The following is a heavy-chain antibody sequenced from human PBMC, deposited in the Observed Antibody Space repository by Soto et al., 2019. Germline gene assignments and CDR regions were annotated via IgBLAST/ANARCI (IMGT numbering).Heavy chain of an antibody. CDR3: ARDLWGYCGTDCYPLDA. J-gene: IGHJ6*02. D-gene: IGHD2-21*02. V-gene: IGHV4-59*11. CDR1: GGYISTHY. Sequence: PSETLSLTCTVSGGYISTHYWSWIRQTQGKGLEWIGYLYNTGSTIYNPSLESRVTISVDTSKNQFSLKLNSVTAADTAVYYCARDLWGYCGTDCYPLDAWGPGTTVTVSS. CDR2: LYNTGST.